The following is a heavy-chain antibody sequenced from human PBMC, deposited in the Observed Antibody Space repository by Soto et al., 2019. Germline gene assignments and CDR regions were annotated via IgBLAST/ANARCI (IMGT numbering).Heavy chain of an antibody. CDR1: GFTFSSCS. CDR2: IIDSGAST. V-gene: IGHV3-23*01. J-gene: IGHJ6*02. CDR3: AKGRSYYYYYGVDV. Sequence: GGSQRLSCTASGFTFSSCSMGWVRQDPGKGLEWVSDIIDSGASTYYADSVKGRFTISRDNSKSTLYLQMNSLRAEDTALYYCAKGRSYYYYYGVDVWGQGTTVTVSS.